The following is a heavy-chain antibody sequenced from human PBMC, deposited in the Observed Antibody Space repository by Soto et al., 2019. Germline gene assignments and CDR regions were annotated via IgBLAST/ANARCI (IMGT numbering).Heavy chain of an antibody. CDR1: GGSISSSNW. CDR2: TYHGGGI. J-gene: IGHJ4*02. V-gene: IGHV4-4*02. CDR3: VRLGYTSGWSGSDC. Sequence: QVQLQESGPGLVKPSGTLSLTCTVSGGSISSSNWWGWVRQPPGKGLEWMGETYHGGGINHNPSLQSRVTISLDKSNNQFSLRLTSVTAADTAIYYCVRLGYTSGWSGSDCWGRGLLVTVSS. D-gene: IGHD6-19*01.